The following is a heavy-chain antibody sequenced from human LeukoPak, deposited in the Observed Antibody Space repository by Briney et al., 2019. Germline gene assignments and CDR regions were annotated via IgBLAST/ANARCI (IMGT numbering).Heavy chain of an antibody. CDR2: IRQDGSRK. Sequence: GGSLRLSCAASEFTFSEYWMTWVRQAPGKGLEWVANIRQDGSRKYYVDSVKGRFTISRDNAKNSLYLQMNSLRAEDTAVYYCARGREGLDYWGQGTLVTVSS. CDR3: ARGREGLDY. V-gene: IGHV3-7*01. CDR1: EFTFSEYW. D-gene: IGHD1-26*01. J-gene: IGHJ4*02.